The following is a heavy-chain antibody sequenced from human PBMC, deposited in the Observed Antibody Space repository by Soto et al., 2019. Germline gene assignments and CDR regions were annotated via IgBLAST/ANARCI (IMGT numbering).Heavy chain of an antibody. J-gene: IGHJ4*02. V-gene: IGHV4-30-2*01. CDR2: IYHSGNT. CDR1: GVSINSSVYS. CDR3: ARSNSGYDNFDY. D-gene: IGHD5-12*01. Sequence: QLQLQESGSGLVKPSQTVSLTCAVSGVSINSSVYSWSWIRQPPGKGLEWIGDIYHSGNTYYNPSLKSRVAISVEMSKNQFSLKLSSVTAADPAVYYCARSNSGYDNFDYWGQGTLVTVSS.